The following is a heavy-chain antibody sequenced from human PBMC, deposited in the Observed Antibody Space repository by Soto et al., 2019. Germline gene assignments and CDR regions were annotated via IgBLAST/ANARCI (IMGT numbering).Heavy chain of an antibody. J-gene: IGHJ2*01. Sequence: QVQLVESGGGVVQPGRSLRLSCAASGFTFRSYAMYWVRQATGKGLEWVAVISNAGNDKYYADSVKGRFTISRDNSDNTLYLQINSLRAEDTALYFCASDRRQPTWHWYFALWGRGTLVTVSS. V-gene: IGHV3-30-3*01. CDR1: GFTFRSYA. D-gene: IGHD5-12*01. CDR2: ISNAGNDK. CDR3: ASDRRQPTWHWYFAL.